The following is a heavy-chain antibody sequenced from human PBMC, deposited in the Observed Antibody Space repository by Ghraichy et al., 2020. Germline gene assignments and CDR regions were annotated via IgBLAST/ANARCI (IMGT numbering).Heavy chain of an antibody. Sequence: ASVKVSCKASGYTFTSYYIHWVRQAPGQGLEWMGIINPSGGGTRYAQKFQGRVTMTRDTSTSTVYMDLSSLRSEDTAVYYCARLRVSSGWYDFEAPYWGQGTLVTVSS. D-gene: IGHD6-19*01. CDR3: ARLRVSSGWYDFEAPY. CDR1: GYTFTSYY. V-gene: IGHV1-46*01. J-gene: IGHJ4*02. CDR2: INPSGGGT.